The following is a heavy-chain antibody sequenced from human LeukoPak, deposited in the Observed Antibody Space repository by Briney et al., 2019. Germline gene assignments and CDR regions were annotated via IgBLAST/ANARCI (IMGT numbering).Heavy chain of an antibody. V-gene: IGHV3-30*18. CDR3: AKDGQNFRYCSGGSCYSSAFDY. CDR2: ISYDGSNK. CDR1: GFTFSSYG. Sequence: GGSLRLSCAASGFTFSSYGMHWVRQAPGKGLEWVAVISYDGSNKYYADSVKGRFTISRDNSKNTLYLQMNSLRAEDTAVYYCAKDGQNFRYCSGGSCYSSAFDYWGQGTLVTVSS. D-gene: IGHD2-15*01. J-gene: IGHJ4*02.